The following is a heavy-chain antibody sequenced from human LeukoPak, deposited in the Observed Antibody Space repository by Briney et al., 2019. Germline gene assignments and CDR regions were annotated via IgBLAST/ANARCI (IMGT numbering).Heavy chain of an antibody. V-gene: IGHV4-4*07. CDR3: ARDTREGNYYYYYYMDV. CDR1: GGSISSYY. J-gene: IGHJ6*03. CDR2: IYTSGST. Sequence: PSETLSLTCTVSGGSISSYYWSWIRQPAGKGLEWIGRIYTSGSTNYNPSLKSRVTMSVDTSKNQFSLKLGSVTAADTAVYYCARDTREGNYYYYYYMDVWGKGTTVTISS.